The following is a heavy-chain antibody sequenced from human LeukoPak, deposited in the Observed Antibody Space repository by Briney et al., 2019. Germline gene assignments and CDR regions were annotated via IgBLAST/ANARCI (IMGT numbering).Heavy chain of an antibody. CDR2: IYSGRT. CDR3: ARRVCSSRICYPGWDNWFDP. V-gene: IGHV4-4*09. CDR1: DGSISSTYY. J-gene: IGHJ5*02. D-gene: IGHD2-15*01. Sequence: PSETLSLTCTVSDGSISSTYYWNWLRQAPGKRLEWIGYIYSGRTHYIPSLESRVSISIDTSKNQFSLNLRSVTAADTAVYFCARRVCSSRICYPGWDNWFDPWGQGILVTVSS.